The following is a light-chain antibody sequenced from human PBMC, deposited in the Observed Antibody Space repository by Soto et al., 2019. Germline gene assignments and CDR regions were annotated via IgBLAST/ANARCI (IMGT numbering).Light chain of an antibody. Sequence: QSVLTQPPSASGSPGQSVTISCTGTSSDVGTYKYVSWYQQHPGKAPKLMIYEVTKRPSGVPDRFSGSKSGNTASLTVSGLRAEDEADYYCSSYAGSNNFVFGTGTKVTVL. CDR3: SSYAGSNNFV. CDR2: EVT. CDR1: SSDVGTYKY. V-gene: IGLV2-8*01. J-gene: IGLJ1*01.